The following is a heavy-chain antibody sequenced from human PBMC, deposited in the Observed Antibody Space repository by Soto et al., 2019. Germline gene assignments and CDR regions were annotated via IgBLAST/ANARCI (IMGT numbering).Heavy chain of an antibody. D-gene: IGHD5-18*01. CDR2: IYYSGST. CDR1: GGSISSYY. J-gene: IGHJ4*02. V-gene: IGHV4-59*08. CDR3: ARVVDAAMLS. Sequence: PSETLSLTCTVSGGSISSYYWSWIRQPPGKGLEWIGYIYYSGSTNYNPSLKSRVTISIDTSKNQLSLKLSSVTAADTAVYYCARVVDAAMLSWGQGTLVTVSS.